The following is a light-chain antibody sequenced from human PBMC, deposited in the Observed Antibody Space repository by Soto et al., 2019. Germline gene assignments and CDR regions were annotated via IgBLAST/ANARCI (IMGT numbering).Light chain of an antibody. CDR1: QSVNRA. V-gene: IGKV3-15*01. CDR3: QQYNIWPFT. J-gene: IGKJ3*01. CDR2: DAS. Sequence: EIVMTQSPDTLAVSPGERATLSCRASQSVNRALAWYQQRPGQAPRALIYDASTRAAGVAARFSGSGSGTEFTLTISSLQSEDFAVYYCQQYNIWPFTFGPGTKVDIK.